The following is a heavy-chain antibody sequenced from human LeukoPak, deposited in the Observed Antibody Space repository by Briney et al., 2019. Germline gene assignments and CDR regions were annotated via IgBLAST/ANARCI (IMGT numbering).Heavy chain of an antibody. D-gene: IGHD3-22*01. Sequence: GGYLRLSCAASGFTFSSYGMHWVRQAPGKGLEWVAVIWYDGSNKYYADSVKGRFTISRDNSKNTLYLQMNSLRAEDTAVYYCARDVDSSGYLFFFDYWGQGTLVTVSS. CDR1: GFTFSSYG. CDR3: ARDVDSSGYLFFFDY. J-gene: IGHJ4*02. V-gene: IGHV3-33*01. CDR2: IWYDGSNK.